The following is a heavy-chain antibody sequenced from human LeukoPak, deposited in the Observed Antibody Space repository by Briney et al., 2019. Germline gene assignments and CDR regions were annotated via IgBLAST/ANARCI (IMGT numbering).Heavy chain of an antibody. V-gene: IGHV3-30-3*01. CDR1: GFTFSSYA. J-gene: IGHJ5*02. Sequence: SGMSLRLSCAASGFTFSSYAGHWVRQAPGKGLEWVAAISYDGGNIYYAESVKGRFTISRDNAKNSLYLQMNSLRAEDTAVYYCARDSRNWNYLENWFDPWGQGTLVTVSS. D-gene: IGHD1-7*01. CDR2: ISYDGGNI. CDR3: ARDSRNWNYLENWFDP.